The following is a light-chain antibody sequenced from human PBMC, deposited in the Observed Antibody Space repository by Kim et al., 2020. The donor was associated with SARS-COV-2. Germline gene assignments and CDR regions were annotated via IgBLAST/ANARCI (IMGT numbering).Light chain of an antibody. CDR2: LNSDGSH. CDR1: SGHSSYA. CDR3: QTWGTGIWV. V-gene: IGLV4-69*01. Sequence: ASVKLTCTLSSGHSSYAITWHQQQPEKGPRYLMKLNSDGSHNKGDGIPDRFSGSSSGAERYLTISSLQSEDEADYYCQTWGTGIWVFGGGTTLTVL. J-gene: IGLJ3*02.